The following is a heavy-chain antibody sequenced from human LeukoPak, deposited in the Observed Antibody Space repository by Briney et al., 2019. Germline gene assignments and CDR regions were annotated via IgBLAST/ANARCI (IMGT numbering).Heavy chain of an antibody. V-gene: IGHV4-34*01. D-gene: IGHD6-19*01. J-gene: IGHJ4*02. CDR2: INHSGST. CDR3: ARASTGYSSGWYY. Sequence: SETLSLTCAVYGGSLSGYYWSWIRQPPGKGLEWIGEINHSGSTNYNPSLKSRVTISVDTSKNQLSLKLSSVTAADTAVYYCARASTGYSSGWYYWGQGTLVTVSS. CDR1: GGSLSGYY.